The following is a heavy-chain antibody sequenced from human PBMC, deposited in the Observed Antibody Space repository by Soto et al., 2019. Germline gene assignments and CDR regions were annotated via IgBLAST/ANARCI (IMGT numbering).Heavy chain of an antibody. Sequence: ASVKGSCKASGYTFTGYYMHWVRQAPGQGLEWMGWINPNSGGTNYAQKFQGWVTMTRDTSISTAYMELSRLRSDDTAVYYCARALKTMVRGVIRTNDAFNIWGQGTMVTVSS. D-gene: IGHD3-10*01. CDR1: GYTFTGYY. CDR3: ARALKTMVRGVIRTNDAFNI. J-gene: IGHJ3*02. CDR2: INPNSGGT. V-gene: IGHV1-2*04.